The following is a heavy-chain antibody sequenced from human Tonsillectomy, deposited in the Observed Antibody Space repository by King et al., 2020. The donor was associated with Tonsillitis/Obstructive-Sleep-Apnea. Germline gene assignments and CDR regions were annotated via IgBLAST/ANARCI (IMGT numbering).Heavy chain of an antibody. CDR2: IYPSDSDT. V-gene: IGHV5-51*01. CDR3: ARTPYISSPPDH. Sequence: QLVQSGAEVKKPGESLKISCKGSGYSFTSYWIVWVRQMPGEGLEWMGLIYPSDSDTKYSPSFQGQVTISADKSISTAYLQWSSLKASDTAMYYCARTPYISSPPDHWGQGTLVTVSS. D-gene: IGHD6-6*01. J-gene: IGHJ4*02. CDR1: GYSFTSYW.